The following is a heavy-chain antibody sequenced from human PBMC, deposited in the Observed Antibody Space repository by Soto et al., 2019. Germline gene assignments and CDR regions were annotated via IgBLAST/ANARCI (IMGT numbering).Heavy chain of an antibody. CDR3: ARGGPSIAARRHNWFDP. V-gene: IGHV4-59*01. Sequence: SETLSLTCTVSGGSISSYYWSWIRQPPGKGLEWIGYIYYSGSTNYNPSLKSRVTISVDTSKNQFSLKLSSVTAADTAVYYCARGGPSIAARRHNWFDPWGQGTLVTVSS. CDR2: IYYSGST. CDR1: GGSISSYY. D-gene: IGHD6-6*01. J-gene: IGHJ5*02.